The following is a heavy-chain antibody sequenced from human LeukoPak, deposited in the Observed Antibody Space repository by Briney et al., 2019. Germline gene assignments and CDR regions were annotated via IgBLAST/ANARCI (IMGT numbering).Heavy chain of an antibody. Sequence: GGSRRLSCATSGITFSTYEMNWVRQAPGKGLEWVAFISNNADMIYYADSVKGRFIISRDNAQNSLYLQMNSLRAEDTAVHYCAGPAYFYDFWAGYVDFWGQGTLVTVSS. J-gene: IGHJ4*02. CDR1: GITFSTYE. V-gene: IGHV3-48*03. CDR3: AGPAYFYDFWAGYVDF. D-gene: IGHD3-3*01. CDR2: ISNNADMI.